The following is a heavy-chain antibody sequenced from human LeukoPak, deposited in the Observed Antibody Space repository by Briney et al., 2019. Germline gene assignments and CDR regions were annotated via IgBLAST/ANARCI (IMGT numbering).Heavy chain of an antibody. J-gene: IGHJ4*02. V-gene: IGHV4-59*11. Sequence: PSETLSLTCTVSGGSLSSHHWSWIRQPPGKGLEWIGYIYDSGSTNYNPSLKSRVTISVDTSKNQFSLRLTSVTAADTAVYYCATLSSRSYFDYWGQGTLVTVSS. D-gene: IGHD6-13*01. CDR3: ATLSSRSYFDY. CDR1: GGSLSSHH. CDR2: IYDSGST.